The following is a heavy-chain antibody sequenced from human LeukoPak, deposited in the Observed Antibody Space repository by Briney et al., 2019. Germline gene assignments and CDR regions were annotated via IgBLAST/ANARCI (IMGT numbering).Heavy chain of an antibody. V-gene: IGHV4-59*08. Sequence: SETLSLTCTVSGGSISSYYWSWIRQPPGKGLEWIGYIYYSGSTNYNPSLKSRVTISVDTSKNQFSLKLSSVTAADTAVYYCARAWGGYSSNYFDYWGQGTLVTVSS. D-gene: IGHD6-13*01. CDR1: GGSISSYY. CDR2: IYYSGST. J-gene: IGHJ4*02. CDR3: ARAWGGYSSNYFDY.